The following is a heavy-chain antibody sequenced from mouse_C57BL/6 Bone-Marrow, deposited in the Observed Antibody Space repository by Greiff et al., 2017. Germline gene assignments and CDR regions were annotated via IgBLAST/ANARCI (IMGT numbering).Heavy chain of an antibody. D-gene: IGHD1-1*01. CDR2: IYYSGTI. Sequence: EVQLQQSGPGLVKPSQTVFLTCTVTGISITTGNYRWSWIRQFPGNKLEWIGYIYYSGTITYNPSLTSRTTITRDTPKNQFFLEMNSLTAEDTATYYCARSYYYGSSHYAMDYWGQGTSVTVSS. V-gene: IGHV3-5*01. J-gene: IGHJ4*01. CDR3: ARSYYYGSSHYAMDY. CDR1: GISITTGNYR.